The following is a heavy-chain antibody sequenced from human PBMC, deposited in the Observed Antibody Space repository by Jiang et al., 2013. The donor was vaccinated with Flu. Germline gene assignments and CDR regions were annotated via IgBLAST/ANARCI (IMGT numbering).Heavy chain of an antibody. CDR2: MYYSGTT. CDR3: ARDHRIEAAGKVGYFDY. V-gene: IGHV4-59*01. Sequence: GSGLVKPSETLSLTCTVSGGSISSYYWSWIRQPPGKGLEWIGYMYYSGTTNYNPSLKSRVTISVDTSKNQFSLKLSSVTAADTAVYYCARDHRIEAAGKVGYFDYWGQGTLVTVSS. J-gene: IGHJ4*02. D-gene: IGHD6-13*01. CDR1: GGSISSYY.